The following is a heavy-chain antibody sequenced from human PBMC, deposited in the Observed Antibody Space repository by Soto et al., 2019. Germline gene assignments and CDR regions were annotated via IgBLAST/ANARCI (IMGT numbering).Heavy chain of an antibody. D-gene: IGHD2-2*01. J-gene: IGHJ4*02. V-gene: IGHV3-74*01. Sequence: PGGSLRLSCAASGFTFSTYWMHWVRQAPGKGLLWVSRINPDASSTSYADSVKGRFTISRDNAQNTVYLQMNGLRAEDSAVYYCTRATAVSFDYWGPGTLVTVSS. CDR3: TRATAVSFDY. CDR1: GFTFSTYW. CDR2: INPDASST.